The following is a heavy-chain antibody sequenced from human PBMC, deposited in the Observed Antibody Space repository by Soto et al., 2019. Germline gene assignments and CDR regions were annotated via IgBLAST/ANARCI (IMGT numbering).Heavy chain of an antibody. CDR3: ARSKYCSGGSCYSP. CDR2: IWYDGSNK. V-gene: IGHV3-33*01. J-gene: IGHJ5*02. D-gene: IGHD2-15*01. CDR1: GFTFSSYG. Sequence: QVQLVESGGGVVQPGRSLRLSCAASGFTFSSYGMHWVRQAPGKGLEWVAVIWYDGSNKYYADSVKGRFTISRDNSKNTLYLQMNSQRAEDTAVYYCARSKYCSGGSCYSPWGQGTLVTVSS.